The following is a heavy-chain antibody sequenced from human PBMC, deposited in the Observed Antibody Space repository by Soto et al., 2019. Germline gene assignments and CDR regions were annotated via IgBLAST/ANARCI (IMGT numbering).Heavy chain of an antibody. CDR3: ARDNGERSGYFDY. CDR1: GGSISSGGYY. CDR2: IYYSGST. Sequence: SETLSLTCTVSGGSISSGGYYWSWIRQHQGKGLEWIGYIYYSGSTYYNPSLKSRVTISVDTSKNQFSLKLSSVTAADTAVYYFARDNGERSGYFDYWGQGTLVTVSS. V-gene: IGHV4-31*03. J-gene: IGHJ4*02. D-gene: IGHD2-8*01.